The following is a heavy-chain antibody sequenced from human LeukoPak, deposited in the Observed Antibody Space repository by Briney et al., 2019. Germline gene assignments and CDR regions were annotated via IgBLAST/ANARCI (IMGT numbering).Heavy chain of an antibody. CDR1: GFTFSSYA. D-gene: IGHD3-10*01. J-gene: IGHJ4*02. Sequence: PGGSLRLSCAASGFTFSSYAMHWVRQAPGKGLEWVAVIWYDGSNKYYADSVKGRFTISRDNSKNTLYLQMNSLRAEDTAVYYCARDRGESNYFDCWGQGTLVTVSS. CDR3: ARDRGESNYFDC. V-gene: IGHV3-33*08. CDR2: IWYDGSNK.